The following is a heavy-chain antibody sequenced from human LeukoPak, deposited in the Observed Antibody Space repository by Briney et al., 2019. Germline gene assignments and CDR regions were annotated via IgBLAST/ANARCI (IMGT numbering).Heavy chain of an antibody. J-gene: IGHJ4*02. D-gene: IGHD2-2*01. CDR2: IRFDGSNE. Sequence: GGSLRLSCAASGFIFSSYGMHWVRQVPGKGLEWVTFIRFDGSNEYYIDSAKGRFTISRDNSKNTLYLQMNSLRAEDTAVYYCAKDIVVVPATFDYWGQGTLVTVSS. V-gene: IGHV3-30*02. CDR3: AKDIVVVPATFDY. CDR1: GFIFSSYG.